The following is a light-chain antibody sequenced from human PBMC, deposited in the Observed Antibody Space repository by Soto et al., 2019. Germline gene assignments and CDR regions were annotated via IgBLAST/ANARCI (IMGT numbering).Light chain of an antibody. CDR2: KAS. Sequence: DIQMTQSPSTLSASVGDRVTITCRASQSISSWLAWYQQKQGKAPKLLIYKASSLESGVPSRFSGSGSGTEFTLTINSLQPDDFGTYYCQQYNSYSPLTFGGGTKVEIK. J-gene: IGKJ4*01. V-gene: IGKV1-5*03. CDR3: QQYNSYSPLT. CDR1: QSISSW.